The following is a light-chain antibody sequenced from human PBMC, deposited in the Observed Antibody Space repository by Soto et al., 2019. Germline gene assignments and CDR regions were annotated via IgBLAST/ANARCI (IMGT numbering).Light chain of an antibody. CDR1: HSVLYSSNNKNY. J-gene: IGKJ4*01. V-gene: IGKV4-1*01. CDR2: WAS. Sequence: DIVMTQSPDSLAFSLGSRSTINGKSIHSVLYSSNNKNYLAWYQQKPGQPPKLLIYWASTRESGVPDRFSGSGSGTDFTLTISSLQAEDVAVYYCKQYSSTPITCGGGTKVEI. CDR3: KQYSSTPIT.